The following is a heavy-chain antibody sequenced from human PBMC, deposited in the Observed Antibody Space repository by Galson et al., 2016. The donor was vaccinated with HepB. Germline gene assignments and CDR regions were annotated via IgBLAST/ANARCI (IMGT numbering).Heavy chain of an antibody. CDR3: ARDWGSSGWYNWFDP. Sequence: SLRLSCAASGFSFNDYGFHWVRQAPGKGLEWLAMISYGGDIYYTDSVKGRFTISRDNSENTLYLQMNSLRPEDTGVYYCARDWGSSGWYNWFDPWGQGTLVTVPS. V-gene: IGHV3-30*04. CDR1: GFSFNDYG. D-gene: IGHD6-19*01. J-gene: IGHJ5*02. CDR2: ISYGGDI.